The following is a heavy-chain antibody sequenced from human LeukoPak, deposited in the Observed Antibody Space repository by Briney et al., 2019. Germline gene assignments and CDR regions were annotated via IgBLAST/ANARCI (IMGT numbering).Heavy chain of an antibody. Sequence: GGSLRLSCAASGFTFSSYSMNWVRQAPGKGLEWVSSISSSSSYIYYADSVKGRFTISRDNAKNSLYLQMNSLRAEDTAVYYCAREFRDRVGATTVWFDPWGQGTLVTVSS. J-gene: IGHJ5*02. D-gene: IGHD1-26*01. V-gene: IGHV3-21*01. CDR3: AREFRDRVGATTVWFDP. CDR1: GFTFSSYS. CDR2: ISSSSSYI.